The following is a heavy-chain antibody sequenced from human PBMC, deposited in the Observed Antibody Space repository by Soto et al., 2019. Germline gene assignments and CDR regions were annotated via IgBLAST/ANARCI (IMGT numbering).Heavy chain of an antibody. CDR3: AKRTLTAPFPFDY. V-gene: IGHV3-23*01. Sequence: EVQVLESGGGLVQPGGSLRLSCAASGFTCSNYAMAWVRQAPGKGLEWVSVVSARGDSTNYADSVKGRFSISRDNSKNSLYLQMNSLRAEDTAVYYCAKRTLTAPFPFDYWGPGTLVTVSS. CDR1: GFTCSNYA. J-gene: IGHJ4*02. CDR2: VSARGDST.